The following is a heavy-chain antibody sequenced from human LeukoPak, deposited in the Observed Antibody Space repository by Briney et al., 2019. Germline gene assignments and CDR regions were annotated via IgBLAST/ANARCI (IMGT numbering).Heavy chain of an antibody. J-gene: IGHJ4*02. D-gene: IGHD6-13*01. CDR1: GFTFSSYW. CDR3: GTVRGPDSSRWYSDY. CDR2: IKHDGSEK. Sequence: GGSLRLSCAASGFTFSSYWMSWVRQAPGKGLEWVANIKHDGSEKYYVDSVKGRFTISRDNAKNSLFLQMNSLRAEDTAVYYCGTVRGPDSSRWYSDYWGQGTLVTVSS. V-gene: IGHV3-7*02.